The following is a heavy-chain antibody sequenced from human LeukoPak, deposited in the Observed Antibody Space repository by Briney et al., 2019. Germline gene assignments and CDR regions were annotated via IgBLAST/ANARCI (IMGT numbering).Heavy chain of an antibody. CDR2: IYFSGST. CDR1: GGSISRGGYY. V-gene: IGHV4-31*02. J-gene: IGHJ6*02. CDR3: ARDLPIYGMDV. Sequence: SETLSLTCTVSGGSISRGGYYWSWIRQHPGKGLEWIGYIYFSGSTYYNPSLKSRVTISVDTSKNQFSLKLSSVTAADTAVYYCARDLPIYGMDVWGQGTTVTVSS.